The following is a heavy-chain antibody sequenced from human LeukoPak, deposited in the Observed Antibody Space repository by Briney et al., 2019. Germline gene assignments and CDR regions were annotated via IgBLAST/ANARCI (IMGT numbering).Heavy chain of an antibody. D-gene: IGHD6-13*01. CDR3: AKRPGKAAVGPFDS. J-gene: IGHJ5*01. Sequence: GGSLRLSCAASGFSFSNYAMTWVRQAPGKGLEWVSTISSGDDITYYADSVKGRFTISRDNSKNTLYLQMNSLRAEDTAIYYCAKRPGKAAVGPFDSWGQGTLVTVSS. CDR2: ISSGDDIT. CDR1: GFSFSNYA. V-gene: IGHV3-23*01.